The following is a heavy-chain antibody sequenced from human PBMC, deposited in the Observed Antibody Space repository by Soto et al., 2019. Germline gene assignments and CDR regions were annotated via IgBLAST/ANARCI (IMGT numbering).Heavy chain of an antibody. V-gene: IGHV3-13*01. CDR1: GFTFSSYD. D-gene: IGHD1-26*01. CDR2: IGTAGDT. Sequence: GGSLRLSCAASGFTFSSYDMHWVRQATGKGLEWVSAIGTAGDTYYPGSVKGRFTISRENAKNSLYPQMNSLRAGDTAVYYCARGGSGSYVDGMDVWGQGTTVTVSS. J-gene: IGHJ6*02. CDR3: ARGGSGSYVDGMDV.